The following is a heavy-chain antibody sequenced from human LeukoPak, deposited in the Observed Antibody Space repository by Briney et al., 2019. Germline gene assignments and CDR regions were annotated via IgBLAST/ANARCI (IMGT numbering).Heavy chain of an antibody. D-gene: IGHD3-3*01. CDR3: ARPLRYYDFWSGYYH. V-gene: IGHV1-2*02. J-gene: IGHJ4*02. CDR2: INPNSGRT. Sequence: VASVKVSCKASGYTFTGYYMHWVRQAPGQGLEWMGWINPNSGRTNYAQKFQGRVTMTRDTSISTAYMELSRLRSDDTAVYYCARPLRYYDFWSGYYHWGQGTLVTVSS. CDR1: GYTFTGYY.